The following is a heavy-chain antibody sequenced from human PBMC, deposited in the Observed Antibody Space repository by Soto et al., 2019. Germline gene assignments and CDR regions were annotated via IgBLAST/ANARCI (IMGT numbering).Heavy chain of an antibody. CDR3: AKDLAPFRGYDSDY. Sequence: PGGSLRLSCAASGFTFSSYAMSWVRQAPGKGLEWVSAISGSGGSTYYADSVKGRFTISRDNSKNTLYLQMNSLRAEDTAVYYCAKDLAPFRGYDSDYWGQGTLVTVSS. CDR1: GFTFSSYA. CDR2: ISGSGGST. D-gene: IGHD5-12*01. V-gene: IGHV3-23*01. J-gene: IGHJ4*02.